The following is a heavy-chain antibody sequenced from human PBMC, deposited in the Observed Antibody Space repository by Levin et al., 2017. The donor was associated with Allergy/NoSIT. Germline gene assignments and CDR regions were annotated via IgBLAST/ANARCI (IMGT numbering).Heavy chain of an antibody. J-gene: IGHJ4*02. CDR3: ARRGSYSSRYGLSHMTWEY. Sequence: SETLSLTCTVYGGSFSGYYWSWIRQPPGKGLEWIGEINHSGSTNYNPSLKSRVTISVDTSKNQFSLKLSSVTAADTAVYFCARRGSYSSRYGLSHMTWEYWGQGTLVTVSS. V-gene: IGHV4-34*01. CDR2: INHSGST. CDR1: GGSFSGYY. D-gene: IGHD6-13*01.